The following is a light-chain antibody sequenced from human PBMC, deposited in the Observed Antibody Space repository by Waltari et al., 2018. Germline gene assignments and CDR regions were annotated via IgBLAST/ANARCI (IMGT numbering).Light chain of an antibody. J-gene: IGLJ3*02. CDR1: NNDVGTYDL. V-gene: IGLV2-23*01. Sequence: QSALTQPASMSASPGQSITISCTATNNDVGTYDLVSWYQPHPGRAPKLLIFQGTKRPSEVSGRVSGSKSADTASLTISGLQPEDEADYYGCSYAGTWLFGGGTKVTVL. CDR2: QGT. CDR3: CSYAGTWL.